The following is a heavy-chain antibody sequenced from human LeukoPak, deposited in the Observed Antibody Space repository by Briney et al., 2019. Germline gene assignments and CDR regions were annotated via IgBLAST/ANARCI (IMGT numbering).Heavy chain of an antibody. Sequence: GGSLRLSCAASGFTFSTYAMSWVRQAPGKGLEWVSDISNSGDSTYYADSVKGRFTISRDNSKDTLYLQMDSLRAEDTATYYCGKDEGISVAADWFDPGGQGIQATVSS. CDR3: GKDEGISVAADWFDP. CDR2: ISNSGDST. D-gene: IGHD6-19*01. J-gene: IGHJ5*02. CDR1: GFTFSTYA. V-gene: IGHV3-23*01.